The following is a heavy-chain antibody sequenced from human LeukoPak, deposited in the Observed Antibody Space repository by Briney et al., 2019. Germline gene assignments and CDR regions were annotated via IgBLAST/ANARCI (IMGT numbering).Heavy chain of an antibody. CDR2: MNPNSGNT. V-gene: IGHV1-8*01. Sequence: ASVKVSCKASGYTFTSYDINWVRQAPGQGLEWMGWMNPNSGNTGYAQKFQGRVTMARNTSISTAYMELSSLRSEDTAVYYCARTLRRHTMVRGVMIYYFDYWGQGTLVTVSS. J-gene: IGHJ4*02. CDR1: GYTFTSYD. D-gene: IGHD3-10*01. CDR3: ARTLRRHTMVRGVMIYYFDY.